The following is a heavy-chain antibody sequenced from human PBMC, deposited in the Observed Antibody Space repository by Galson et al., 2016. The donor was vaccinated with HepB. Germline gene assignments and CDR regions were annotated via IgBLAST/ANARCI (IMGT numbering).Heavy chain of an antibody. V-gene: IGHV3-74*01. Sequence: SLRLSCAASGFTFSNYWMHWVRQAPGKGLVWVSRITSDGSSTTYAESVKGRVTISRDNAKNTLYLQINSLRAEDTAVYYCARDRGSSTPYDPWGQGTLVTVSS. CDR2: ITSDGSST. D-gene: IGHD2-2*01. CDR1: GFTFSNYW. CDR3: ARDRGSSTPYDP. J-gene: IGHJ5*02.